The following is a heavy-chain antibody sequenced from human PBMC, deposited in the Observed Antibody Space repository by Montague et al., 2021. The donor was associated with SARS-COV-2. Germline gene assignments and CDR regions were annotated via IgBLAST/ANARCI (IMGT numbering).Heavy chain of an antibody. CDR3: ASRGYSGYDSPNWYYYYYMDV. CDR2: IYSGGST. V-gene: IGHV3-53*04. J-gene: IGHJ6*03. CDR1: GFTVSRNY. D-gene: IGHD5-12*01. Sequence: SLRLSGAASGFTVSRNYMSWVRQAPGKGLEWVSVIYSGGSTYYADSVKXRFTISRHNSKNTLYLQMHSLRAEDTAVYYCASRGYSGYDSPNWYYYYYMDVWGKGTTVTVSS.